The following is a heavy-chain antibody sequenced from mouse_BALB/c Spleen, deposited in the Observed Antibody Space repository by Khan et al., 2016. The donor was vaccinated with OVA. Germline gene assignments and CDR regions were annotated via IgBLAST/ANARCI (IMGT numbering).Heavy chain of an antibody. J-gene: IGHJ2*01. CDR1: GFSITSGYG. V-gene: IGHV3-2*02. Sequence: EVQLQESGPGLVKPSQSLSLTCTVTGFSITSGYGWYWIRQFPGNKLEWTGYISYSGSTYYHPFLKSRISITRDTSKNQFFLQVNSVTTEDTATYYCARTARIKYWGQGTTVTVSA. CDR2: ISYSGST. CDR3: ARTARIKY. D-gene: IGHD1-2*01.